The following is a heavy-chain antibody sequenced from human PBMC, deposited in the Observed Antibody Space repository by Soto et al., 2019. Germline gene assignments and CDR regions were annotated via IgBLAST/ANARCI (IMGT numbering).Heavy chain of an antibody. V-gene: IGHV3-48*03. CDR3: ARGDCKTSCFIGF. CDR2: ITSSGGAT. D-gene: IGHD2-2*01. CDR1: GFGFSNYE. Sequence: EVQLVESGGGLVQPGGSLRLSCAASGFGFSNYEMNWVRQAPGKGLEWVSYITSSGGATMYADSVKGRFTTSRDNAKDSLYLQMNSLRIDDTAVYYCARGDCKTSCFIGFWGQGALVTVSS. J-gene: IGHJ4*02.